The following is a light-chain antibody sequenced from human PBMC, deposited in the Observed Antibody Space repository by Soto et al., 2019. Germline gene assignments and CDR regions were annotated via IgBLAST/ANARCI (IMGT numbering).Light chain of an antibody. J-gene: IGLJ1*01. CDR1: SSNIGAGYD. CDR3: QSYDGSLYV. V-gene: IGLV1-40*01. CDR2: GNS. Sequence: QSVLTQPPSVSGAPGQSVTISCTGSSSNIGAGYDVHWYQQFPGAAPKLLIYGNSNRPSGVPDRFSGSKSGTSASLATSGLLAEDEADYYCQSYDGSLYVFGSGTKLTVL.